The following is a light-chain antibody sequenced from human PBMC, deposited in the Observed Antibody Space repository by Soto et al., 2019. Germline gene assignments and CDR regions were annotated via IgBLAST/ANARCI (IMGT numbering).Light chain of an antibody. V-gene: IGLV2-11*01. CDR2: DVG. CDR3: CSYAGSYTVL. Sequence: QSALTQPASVSGSPGQSVTISCTGTSSDVGGYNYVSWYQQHPGKAPKRMIYDVGKRPSGVPDRFSGSKSGNTASLTISGLQAEDEADYYCCSYAGSYTVLFGGGTQLTVL. J-gene: IGLJ3*02. CDR1: SSDVGGYNY.